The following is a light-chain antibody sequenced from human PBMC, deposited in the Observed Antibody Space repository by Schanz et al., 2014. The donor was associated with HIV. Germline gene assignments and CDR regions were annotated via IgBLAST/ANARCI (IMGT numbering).Light chain of an antibody. J-gene: IGKJ4*01. CDR2: GAS. CDR1: QSVSSGY. Sequence: EIVLTQSPGSLSLSPGGRATLSCRASQSVSSGYLAWYQQKPGQAPRLLIYGASSRAIGIPDRFSGSGSGTDFTLTISRLEPEDFAVYYCQQYHSSRGTFGGGTKVELK. V-gene: IGKV3-20*01. CDR3: QQYHSSRGT.